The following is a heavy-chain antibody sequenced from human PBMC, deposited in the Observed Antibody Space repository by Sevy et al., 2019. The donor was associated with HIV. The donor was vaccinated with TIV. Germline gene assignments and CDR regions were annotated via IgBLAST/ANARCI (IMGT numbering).Heavy chain of an antibody. J-gene: IGHJ4*02. V-gene: IGHV3-23*01. Sequence: GGSLRLSCAVSGFTFSSYAMSWVRQAPGKGLEWVSAISGSGGTTYYADSVKGRFTISRDNPKNTLYLQMSSLRAEDTAVYYCAARYGDGRLYFDYWGQGTLVTVSS. D-gene: IGHD4-17*01. CDR2: ISGSGGTT. CDR1: GFTFSSYA. CDR3: AARYGDGRLYFDY.